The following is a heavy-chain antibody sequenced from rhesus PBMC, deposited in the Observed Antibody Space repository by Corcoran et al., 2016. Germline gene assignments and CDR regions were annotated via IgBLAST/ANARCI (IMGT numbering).Heavy chain of an antibody. CDR1: GGTIPSAYHS. Sequence: QVQLQESGPGVVKPSETLSLTCVVSGGTIPSAYHSWRWLPQPPGKGLEWIGGIYGNGGNINYNPSLKSRVTISKDTSKNQFSLELNSVTATDTAVYNCARGNFYFELWGRGALVTVSS. CDR2: IYGNGGNI. CDR3: ARGNFYFEL. D-gene: IGHD3-3*01. J-gene: IGHJ1*01. V-gene: IGHV4S12*01.